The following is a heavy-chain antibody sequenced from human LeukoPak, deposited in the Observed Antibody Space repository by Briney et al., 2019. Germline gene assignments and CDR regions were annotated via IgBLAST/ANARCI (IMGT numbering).Heavy chain of an antibody. D-gene: IGHD2-21*01. CDR1: GFTFSSYG. CDR3: VREGGPYSLYYYMDV. V-gene: IGHV3-33*01. Sequence: GGPLRLSCAASGFTFSSYGMHWVRPAPGKGLGWVGRIWYDGSNKDYADSVKGRFTISRDNANNAVFLQMDSLRADDTAVYFCVREGGPYSLYYYMDVWGKGTTVTVSS. J-gene: IGHJ6*03. CDR2: IWYDGSNK.